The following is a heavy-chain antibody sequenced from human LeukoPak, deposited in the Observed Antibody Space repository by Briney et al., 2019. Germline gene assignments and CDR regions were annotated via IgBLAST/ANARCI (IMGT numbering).Heavy chain of an antibody. Sequence: GGSLRLSCAASGFTFSSYEMNWVRQAPGKGLEWVSYISSSGSIIYYADSVKGRFTISRDNAKNSLYLQMNSLRAEDTAVYYCARDSSGYYEFPYYMDVWGKGTTVTASS. J-gene: IGHJ6*03. CDR3: ARDSSGYYEFPYYMDV. V-gene: IGHV3-48*03. CDR2: ISSSGSII. CDR1: GFTFSSYE. D-gene: IGHD3-22*01.